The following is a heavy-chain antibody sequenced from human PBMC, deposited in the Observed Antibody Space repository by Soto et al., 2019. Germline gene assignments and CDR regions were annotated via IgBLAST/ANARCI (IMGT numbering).Heavy chain of an antibody. CDR2: ISSSGSTI. D-gene: IGHD3-10*01. Sequence: RGSLRLSCAASGFTFSSYEMNWVRQAPGKGLEWVSYISSSGSTIYYADSVKGRFTISRDNAKNSLYLQMNSLRAEDTAVYYCARDPVAGYGSGSYSRWPYYYYGMDVWGQGTTVTVSS. J-gene: IGHJ6*02. CDR3: ARDPVAGYGSGSYSRWPYYYYGMDV. V-gene: IGHV3-48*03. CDR1: GFTFSSYE.